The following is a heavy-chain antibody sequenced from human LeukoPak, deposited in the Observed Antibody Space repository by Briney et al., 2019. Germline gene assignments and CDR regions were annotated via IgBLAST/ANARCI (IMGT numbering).Heavy chain of an antibody. J-gene: IGHJ4*02. CDR2: ISGGDNVI. Sequence: GGSLRLSCAASGFIFTNYEMNWVRQAPGKGLEWVSYISGGDNVIYYANSVKGRFTISRDNAKKSLYLQMNSLRAEDTAVYYCARQYSSGWYPSFDYWGQGTLVTVSS. V-gene: IGHV3-48*03. CDR1: GFIFTNYE. D-gene: IGHD6-19*01. CDR3: ARQYSSGWYPSFDY.